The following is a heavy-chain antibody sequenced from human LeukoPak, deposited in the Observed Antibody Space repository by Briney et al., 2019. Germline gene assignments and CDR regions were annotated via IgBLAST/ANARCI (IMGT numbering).Heavy chain of an antibody. CDR2: ISAYNGNT. CDR1: GYTFTGYY. D-gene: IGHD3-10*01. J-gene: IGHJ5*02. Sequence: ASVKVSYKASGYTFTGYYMHWVRQAPGQGLEWMGWISAYNGNTNYAQKLQGRVTMTTDTSTSTAYMELRSLRSDDTAVYYCARESLLWFGELFRGPTLFDPWGQGTLVTVSS. CDR3: ARESLLWFGELFRGPTLFDP. V-gene: IGHV1-18*04.